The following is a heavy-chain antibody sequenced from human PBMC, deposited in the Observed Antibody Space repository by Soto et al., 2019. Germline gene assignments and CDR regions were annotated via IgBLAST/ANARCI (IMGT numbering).Heavy chain of an antibody. J-gene: IGHJ4*02. CDR1: GFTFSGSA. CDR3: TSPPPYCSSTSCYEY. CDR2: IRSKANSYAT. V-gene: IGHV3-73*01. Sequence: GGSLRLSCAASGFTFSGSAMHWVRQASGKGLEWVGRIRSKANSYATAYAASVKGRFTISRDDSKNTAYLQMNSLKTEDTAVYYCTSPPPYCSSTSCYEYWGQGTLVTVSS. D-gene: IGHD2-2*01.